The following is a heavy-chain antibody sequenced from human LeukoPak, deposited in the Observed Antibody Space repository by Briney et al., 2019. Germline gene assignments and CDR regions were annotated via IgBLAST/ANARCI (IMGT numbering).Heavy chain of an antibody. Sequence: GASVKVSCKVSGYTLIEISIHWVRQAPGKGLEWMGGFDPEDGETVYAQKFQGRVTMTEDTSTDTAYMELSSLRSEDTAVYYCITVKHTALDYWGQGTLVTVSS. CDR2: FDPEDGET. CDR1: GYTLIEIS. CDR3: ITVKHTALDY. D-gene: IGHD5-18*01. V-gene: IGHV1-24*01. J-gene: IGHJ4*02.